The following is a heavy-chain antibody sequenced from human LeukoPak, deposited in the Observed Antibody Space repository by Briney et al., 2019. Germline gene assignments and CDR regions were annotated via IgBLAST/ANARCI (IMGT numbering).Heavy chain of an antibody. V-gene: IGHV3-48*01. CDR3: AKEGFDS. CDR2: ISSSSGTI. CDR1: GFTFSSYH. Sequence: GGSLRLSCVGSGFTFSSYHMNWVRQAPGKGLEWVSYISSSSGTIYYADSVKGRFTISRDNAKNTLYLQMNSLRAEDTAVYYCAKEGFDSWGQGTLVTVSS. J-gene: IGHJ4*02.